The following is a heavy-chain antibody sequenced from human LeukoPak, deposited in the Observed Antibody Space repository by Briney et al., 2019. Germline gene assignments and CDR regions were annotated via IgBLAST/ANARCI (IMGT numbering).Heavy chain of an antibody. D-gene: IGHD3-22*01. CDR2: INHSGST. Sequence: PSETLPLTCAVYGGSFSGYYWSWIRQPPGKGLEWIGEINHSGSTNYNPSLKSRVTISVDTSKNQFSLKLSSVTAADTAVYYCARGPGDYYDSSGYYYFDYWGQGTLVTVSS. CDR1: GGSFSGYY. J-gene: IGHJ4*02. V-gene: IGHV4-34*01. CDR3: ARGPGDYYDSSGYYYFDY.